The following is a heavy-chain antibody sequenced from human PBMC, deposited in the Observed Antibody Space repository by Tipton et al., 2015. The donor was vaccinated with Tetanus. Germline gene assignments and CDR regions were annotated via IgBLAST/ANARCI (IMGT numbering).Heavy chain of an antibody. Sequence: QVQLVQSGAELKKPGASVKVSCKAFGYTFTAQYMYWVRQAPGQGLAWMGWIDPNSGDTKYGQKFQGRVTMTRDTSISTIHMELSRLKSDDTAVYYCARDRGDYIYYGMDVWGQGTTVTVSS. D-gene: IGHD3-22*01. J-gene: IGHJ6*02. CDR3: ARDRGDYIYYGMDV. V-gene: IGHV1-2*02. CDR1: GYTFTAQY. CDR2: IDPNSGDT.